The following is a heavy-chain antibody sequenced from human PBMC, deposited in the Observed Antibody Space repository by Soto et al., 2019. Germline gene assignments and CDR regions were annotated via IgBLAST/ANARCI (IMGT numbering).Heavy chain of an antibody. J-gene: IGHJ4*02. CDR1: WDSISNYY. D-gene: IGHD6-19*01. CDR2: MYVTGTT. CDR3: ARDGEYSSGWYSFGL. V-gene: IGHV4-4*07. Sequence: SETLSLTCTVSWDSISNYYWSWIRQPAGKGLEWIGRMYVTGTTYYNPSLKSRVSMSVDTSKNQFSLRLTSVTAADTAIYYCARDGEYSSGWYSFGLWGQGTLVTVSS.